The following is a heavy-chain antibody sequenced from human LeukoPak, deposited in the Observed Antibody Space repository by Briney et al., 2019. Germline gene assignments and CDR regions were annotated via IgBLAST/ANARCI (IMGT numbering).Heavy chain of an antibody. V-gene: IGHV4-34*01. CDR1: GGSFSDYY. Sequence: SETLSLTCAVYGGSFSDYYWSWIRQPPGKGLEWIGEINHSGSTNYSPSLKGQVTISVDTSKNQFSLKLSSVTAADTAVYYCARGRAFGGVIGYWGQGTLVTVSS. CDR3: ARGRAFGGVIGY. D-gene: IGHD3-16*01. J-gene: IGHJ4*02. CDR2: INHSGST.